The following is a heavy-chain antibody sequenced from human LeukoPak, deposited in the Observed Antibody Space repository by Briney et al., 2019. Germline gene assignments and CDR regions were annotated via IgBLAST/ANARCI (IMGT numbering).Heavy chain of an antibody. J-gene: IGHJ4*02. CDR1: GFTFSSYN. CDR3: ARDEGYVDY. V-gene: IGHV3-48*01. Sequence: GGSLRLSCAASGFTFSSYNMNWVRQAPGKGLEWVSYISSGTSTINYADSVKGRFTISRDNAKNSLYLQMNSLRADDTAVYYCARDEGYVDYWGQGTLVTVSS. CDR2: ISSGTSTI.